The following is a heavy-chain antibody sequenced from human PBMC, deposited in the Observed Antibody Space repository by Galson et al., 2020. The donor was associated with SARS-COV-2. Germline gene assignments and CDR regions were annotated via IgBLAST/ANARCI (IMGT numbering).Heavy chain of an antibody. D-gene: IGHD6-13*01. J-gene: IGHJ4*02. V-gene: IGHV4-39*07. Sequence: SQTLSPTCTVSGGSISSSIYYWGWIRQPPGKGLEWIGSISYSGSTYYNPSLKSRVTTSVDTSKNQFSLKLTSVTAADTAVYYCARATSSWYGAFYFWGQGSLVTVSS. CDR2: ISYSGST. CDR1: GGSISSSIYY. CDR3: ARATSSWYGAFYF.